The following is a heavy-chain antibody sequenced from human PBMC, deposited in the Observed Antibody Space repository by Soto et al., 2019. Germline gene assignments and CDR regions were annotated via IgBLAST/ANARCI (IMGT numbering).Heavy chain of an antibody. D-gene: IGHD3-10*01. CDR3: ARDVSPGSSVYYLDAFDI. Sequence: EVQLVESAGGLVQPGGSLRLSCAASGFTFGNYWMTWVRQAPGKGLEWVANIKGDGSAKSYLDSVRGRFTVSRDNAENSLFLQMNILRAEDTALYYCARDVSPGSSVYYLDAFDIWGQGTMVTVS. CDR1: GFTFGNYW. CDR2: IKGDGSAK. J-gene: IGHJ3*02. V-gene: IGHV3-7*05.